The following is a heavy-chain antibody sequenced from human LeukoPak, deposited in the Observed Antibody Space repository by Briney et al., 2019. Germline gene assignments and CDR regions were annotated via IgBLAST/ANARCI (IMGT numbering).Heavy chain of an antibody. CDR2: IYYTGST. Sequence: SETLSLTCTVSGGSISTYYWSWIRQPPGEGLEWIGYIYYTGSTSYNPSLKSRVTISVDTSKNHFSLKLSSVTAADTAVYYCARGRDYYDSRNWFDPWGQGTLVTVSS. D-gene: IGHD3-22*01. CDR3: ARGRDYYDSRNWFDP. CDR1: GGSISTYY. V-gene: IGHV4-59*12. J-gene: IGHJ5*02.